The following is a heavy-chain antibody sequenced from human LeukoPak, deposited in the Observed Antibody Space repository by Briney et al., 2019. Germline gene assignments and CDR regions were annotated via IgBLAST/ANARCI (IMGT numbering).Heavy chain of an antibody. J-gene: IGHJ4*02. CDR1: GDSVSSNSAA. CDR3: AREGTVTTYLSVPWLDY. Sequence: SQTLSLTCAISGDSVSSNSAAWNWIRQSPSRGLEWLGRTYYRSKWYNDYAVSVKSRITINPDTSKNQFSLQLNSVTPEDTAVYYCAREGTVTTYLSVPWLDYWGQGTLVTVSS. CDR2: TYYRSKWYN. V-gene: IGHV6-1*01. D-gene: IGHD4-17*01.